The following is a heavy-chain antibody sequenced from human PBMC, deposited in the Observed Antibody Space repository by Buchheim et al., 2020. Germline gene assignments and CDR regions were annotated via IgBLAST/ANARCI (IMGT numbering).Heavy chain of an antibody. D-gene: IGHD3-16*01. CDR2: ISSSSSTI. CDR3: ARPSVITLGGVIDD. V-gene: IGHV3-48*02. CDR1: GFTFSSSS. J-gene: IGHJ4*02. Sequence: EVQLVESGGGLVQPGGSLRLSCAASGFTFSSSSMNWVRQAPGKGLEGVSYISSSSSTIYYADSVKGRFTIPRDSGKNSLYLQMNSLRDEDTAVYYCARPSVITLGGVIDDWGQGTL.